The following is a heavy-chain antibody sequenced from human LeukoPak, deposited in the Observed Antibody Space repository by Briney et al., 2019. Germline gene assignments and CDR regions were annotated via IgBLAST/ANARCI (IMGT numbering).Heavy chain of an antibody. CDR1: GVSNYY. CDR2: IFYSGST. Sequence: SETLSLTCTVSGVSNYYWGWIRQPPGKGLEWIGNIFYSGSTHYNPSLKSRVTISVDTSKNQFSLKLSSVTAADTAVYYCAGLVVGTATIDYWGQGTLVTVSS. V-gene: IGHV4-39*01. D-gene: IGHD2-21*02. CDR3: AGLVVGTATIDY. J-gene: IGHJ4*02.